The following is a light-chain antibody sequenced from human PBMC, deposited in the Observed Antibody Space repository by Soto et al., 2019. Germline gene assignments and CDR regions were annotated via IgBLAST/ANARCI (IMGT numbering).Light chain of an antibody. J-gene: IGLJ2*01. CDR3: QTWGTGIQV. V-gene: IGLV4-69*01. CDR2: LNSDGSH. CDR1: SGHSSYA. Sequence: QPVLTQSPSASASLGASVKLTCTLSSGHSSYAIAWHQQQPEKGPRYLMKLNSDGSHSKGDGIPDRFSGSSSGAERYLTVPGLQSEDEAGSSYQTWGTGIQVFGGGTKLTVL.